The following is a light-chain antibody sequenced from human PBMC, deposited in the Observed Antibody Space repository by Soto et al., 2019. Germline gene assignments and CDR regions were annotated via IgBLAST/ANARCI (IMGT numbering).Light chain of an antibody. CDR2: GAS. V-gene: IGKV3-15*01. Sequence: EIVMTQSPATLSVSPGQRATLSCRASQSLSSNLVWYQQKPGQAPRLLIYGASTRATVIPARFRGSGSGTGFTLTISGLQSEDCAVDYFQQYDSWPSTFGQGTKVEI. J-gene: IGKJ1*01. CDR1: QSLSSN. CDR3: QQYDSWPST.